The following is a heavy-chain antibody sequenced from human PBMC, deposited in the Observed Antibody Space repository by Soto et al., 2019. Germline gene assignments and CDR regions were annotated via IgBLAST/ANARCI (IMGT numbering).Heavy chain of an antibody. Sequence: GGSLRLSCAASGFTFSSYSMNWVRQAPGKGLEWVSSISSSSSYIYYADSVKGRFTISRDNAKNSLYLQMNSLRAEDTAVYYCARALSVMTTVVFDYWGQGTLVTVSS. CDR3: ARALSVMTTVVFDY. J-gene: IGHJ4*02. V-gene: IGHV3-21*01. CDR2: ISSSSSYI. D-gene: IGHD4-17*01. CDR1: GFTFSSYS.